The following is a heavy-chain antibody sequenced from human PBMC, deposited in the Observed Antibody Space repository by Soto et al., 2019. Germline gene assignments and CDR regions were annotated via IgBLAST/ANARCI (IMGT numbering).Heavy chain of an antibody. D-gene: IGHD6-25*01. CDR1: GYSFTAYW. J-gene: IGHJ6*02. CDR2: TDPTDSTV. V-gene: IGHV5-10-1*01. Sequence: GESLKISCKTSGYSFTAYWINWVRHMPGKGLEWMGETDPTDSTVNYSPSSQGHVTISVDKSNSTAFLQWSSLKASDTAMYYCARRKKDGSRSYYGMDVWGQGTTVTVSS. CDR3: ARRKKDGSRSYYGMDV.